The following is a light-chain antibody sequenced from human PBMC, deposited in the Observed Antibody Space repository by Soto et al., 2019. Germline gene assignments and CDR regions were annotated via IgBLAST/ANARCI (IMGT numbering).Light chain of an antibody. CDR3: QQTDTFFPLS. V-gene: IGKV1-12*01. J-gene: IGKJ4*01. CDR1: QGISNW. Sequence: DIQMTQSPSSVSASVGDRVTITCRASQGISNWLAWYQQQPGKAPKLLIYSASTSQSGVPSRFSGGGAGTHFTLIISSPQPEDFATYYCQQTDTFFPLSFGGGTKVDIK. CDR2: SAS.